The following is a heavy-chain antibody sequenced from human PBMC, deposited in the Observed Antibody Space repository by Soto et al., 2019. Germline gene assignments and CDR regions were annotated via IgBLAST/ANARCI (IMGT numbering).Heavy chain of an antibody. CDR2: INPNSGGT. Sequence: ASVKVSCKASGYTFTGYYMHWVRQAPGQGLEWMGWINPNSGGTNYAQKFQGRVTMTRDTSISTAYMELSRLRSDDTAVYYCARDFKQQLVSNYYQYSGMDVWGQGTTVTVSS. J-gene: IGHJ6*02. V-gene: IGHV1-2*02. CDR1: GYTFTGYY. D-gene: IGHD6-13*01. CDR3: ARDFKQQLVSNYYQYSGMDV.